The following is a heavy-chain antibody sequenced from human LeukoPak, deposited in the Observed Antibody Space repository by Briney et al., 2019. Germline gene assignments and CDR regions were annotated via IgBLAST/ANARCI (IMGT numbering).Heavy chain of an antibody. CDR3: ARGPPGFDY. CDR1: GFTFSTYE. Sequence: GGSLRLSCAASGFTFSTYEMNWVRQAPGKGLEWPSYISGSGSTIYYADSVKGRFTSSRDNAKNSLYLQMNSLRVEDTAVYYCARGPPGFDYWGQGTLVTVSS. CDR2: ISGSGSTI. V-gene: IGHV3-48*03. J-gene: IGHJ4*02.